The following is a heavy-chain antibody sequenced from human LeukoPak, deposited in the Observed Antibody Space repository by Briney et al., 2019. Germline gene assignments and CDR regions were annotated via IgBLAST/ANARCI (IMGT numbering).Heavy chain of an antibody. CDR1: GGSISSYY. CDR3: ARDKNRDAFDI. J-gene: IGHJ3*02. D-gene: IGHD2/OR15-2a*01. V-gene: IGHV4-59*01. CDR2: IYYSGST. Sequence: SETLSLTCTVSGGSISSYYWSWIRQPPGKGLEWIGYIYYSGSTNYNPSLKSRVTISVDTSKNQFSLKLSSVTGADTAVYYCARDKNRDAFDIGGKGKMFTFSS.